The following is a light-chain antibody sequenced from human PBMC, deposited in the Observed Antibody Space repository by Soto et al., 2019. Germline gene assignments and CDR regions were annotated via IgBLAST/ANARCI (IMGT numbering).Light chain of an antibody. CDR2: DAS. V-gene: IGKV3-15*01. CDR1: QNGYNN. CDR3: QQCRNWPLT. J-gene: IGKJ4*01. Sequence: EIVMTQSPATLSASPGGGANLFCKAGQNGYNNFTWYQQRPGQPPRLLLFDASTRANGISARFSGNGYGTEFTLTISSLQSEDFAVYFCQQCRNWPLTFGGGTKVEIK.